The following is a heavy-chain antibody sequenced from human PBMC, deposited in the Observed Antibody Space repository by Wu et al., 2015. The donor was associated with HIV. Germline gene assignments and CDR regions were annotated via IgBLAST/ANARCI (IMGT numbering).Heavy chain of an antibody. Sequence: QVQLVQSGAEVKKPGASVKVSCKASGYTFTSYGISWVRQAPGQGLEWMGWISAYNGNTNYAQKLQGRVTMTTDTSTSTAYMELRSLRSDDTAVYYCARDQSQYYYDSSGYYPGYWGQGTLVTVSS. V-gene: IGHV1-18*01. CDR2: ISAYNGNT. D-gene: IGHD3-22*01. CDR3: ARDQSQYYYDSSGYYPGY. CDR1: GYTFTSYG. J-gene: IGHJ4*02.